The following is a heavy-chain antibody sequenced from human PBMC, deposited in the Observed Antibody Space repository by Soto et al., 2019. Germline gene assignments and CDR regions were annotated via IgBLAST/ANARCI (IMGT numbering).Heavy chain of an antibody. CDR1: GFTFSTYG. CDR3: AKSVYNWNDGFFDY. CDR2: ISYDGANK. V-gene: IGHV3-30*18. D-gene: IGHD1-1*01. J-gene: IGHJ4*02. Sequence: GGSLRLSCAASGFTFSTYGMHWVRQAPGKGLEWVAVISYDGANKYYADSVKGRFTISRDNSKNTLYLQMNSLRAEDTAVYYCAKSVYNWNDGFFDYWGQGTLVTVSS.